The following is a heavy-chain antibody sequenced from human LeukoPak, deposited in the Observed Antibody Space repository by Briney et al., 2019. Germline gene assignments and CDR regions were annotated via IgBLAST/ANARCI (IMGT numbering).Heavy chain of an antibody. CDR3: AKDRGYSYGIDY. V-gene: IGHV3-30*18. Sequence: GGSLSLSCAASGFTFSSYGMHWVRQAPGKGLEWVAVISYDGSNKYYADSVKGRFTISRDNSKNTLYLQMNSLRAEDTAVYYCAKDRGYSYGIDYWGQGTLVTVSS. CDR2: ISYDGSNK. CDR1: GFTFSSYG. J-gene: IGHJ4*02. D-gene: IGHD5-18*01.